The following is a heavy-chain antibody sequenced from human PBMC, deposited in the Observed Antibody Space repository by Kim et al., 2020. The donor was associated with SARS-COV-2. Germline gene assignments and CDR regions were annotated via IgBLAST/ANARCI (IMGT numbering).Heavy chain of an antibody. CDR3: ARMSSNADEARPHYFDH. CDR2: ISFDGSYK. CDR1: GFMFNTYG. V-gene: IGHV3-33*01. D-gene: IGHD3-10*01. Sequence: GGSLRLSCAASGFMFNTYGMHWVRQAPGKGLEWVTYISFDGSYKDYIHSVRGRFTISRDNSKNTVSLQISSLRLEDTAIYFCARMSSNADEARPHYFDHWGQGAQVTVSS. J-gene: IGHJ4*02.